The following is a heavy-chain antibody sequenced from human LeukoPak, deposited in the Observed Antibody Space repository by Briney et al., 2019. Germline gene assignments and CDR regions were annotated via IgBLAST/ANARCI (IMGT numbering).Heavy chain of an antibody. CDR3: TRLPFVSGTFSWSDR. CDR2: ITHSGFT. CDR1: GGSISSGGYY. V-gene: IGHV4-31*03. J-gene: IGHJ5*02. Sequence: PSETVSLTCSVSGGSISSGGYYWNWIRQHPGTGLEWIAWITHSGFTNFNPTLKSRVTISVDTSKNQFSLNLSSVTAADTAVYYCTRLPFVSGTFSWSDRWGQGTLVTVSS. D-gene: IGHD3-10*01.